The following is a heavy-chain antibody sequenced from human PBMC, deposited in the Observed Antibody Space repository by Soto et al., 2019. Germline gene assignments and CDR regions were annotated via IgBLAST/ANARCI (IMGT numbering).Heavy chain of an antibody. CDR1: GFTFSSYA. Sequence: DVQLLESGGGLVQPEGSLRLSCAASGFTFSSYAMGWVRQGPGKGLEWAAVVSIGGSTHYADSVRGRFTISGDNSKNTLSLQMNSLTAEDTAVYFCAKRRGAGGHFDYWGQGALVTVSS. D-gene: IGHD2-15*01. J-gene: IGHJ4*02. CDR3: AKRRGAGGHFDY. V-gene: IGHV3-23*01. CDR2: VSIGGST.